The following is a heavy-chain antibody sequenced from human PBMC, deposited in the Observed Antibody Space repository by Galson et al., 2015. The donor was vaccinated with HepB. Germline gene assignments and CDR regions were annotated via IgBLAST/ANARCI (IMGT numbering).Heavy chain of an antibody. CDR3: ARLRQNKYCSSTSCYSRGWGWFDP. CDR1: GYSFTSYW. D-gene: IGHD2-2*01. CDR2: IYPGDSDT. V-gene: IGHV5-51*01. J-gene: IGHJ5*02. Sequence: QSGAEVKKPGESLKISCKGSGYSFTSYWIGWVRQMPGKGLEWMGIIYPGDSDTRYSPSFQGQVTISADKSISTAYLQWSSLKASDTAMYYCARLRQNKYCSSTSCYSRGWGWFDPWGQGTLVTVSS.